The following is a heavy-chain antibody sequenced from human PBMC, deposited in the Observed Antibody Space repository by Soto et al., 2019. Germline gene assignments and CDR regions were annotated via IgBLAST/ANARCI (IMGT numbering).Heavy chain of an antibody. Sequence: PWETLSLTCTVSGGSISSGDYYWSWIRQPPGKGLEWIGYIYYSGSTYYNPSLKSRVTISVDTSKNQFSLKLSSVTAADTAVYYCARNELTGAYYYGMDVWGQGTTVTVSS. CDR2: IYYSGST. CDR1: GGSISSGDYY. CDR3: ARNELTGAYYYGMDV. J-gene: IGHJ6*02. D-gene: IGHD7-27*01. V-gene: IGHV4-30-4*01.